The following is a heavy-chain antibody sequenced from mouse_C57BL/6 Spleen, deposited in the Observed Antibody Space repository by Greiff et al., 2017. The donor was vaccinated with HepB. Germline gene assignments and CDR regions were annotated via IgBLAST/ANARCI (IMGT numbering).Heavy chain of an antibody. CDR2: IWSGGST. V-gene: IGHV2-2*01. J-gene: IGHJ1*03. Sequence: QVHVKQSGPGLVQPSQSLSITCTVSGFSLTSYGVHWVRQSPGKGLEWLGVIWSGGSTDYNAAFISRLSISKDNSKSQVFFKMNSLQADDTAIYYCARTPSYYGSSYGYFDVWGTGTTVTVSS. CDR3: ARTPSYYGSSYGYFDV. CDR1: GFSLTSYG. D-gene: IGHD1-1*01.